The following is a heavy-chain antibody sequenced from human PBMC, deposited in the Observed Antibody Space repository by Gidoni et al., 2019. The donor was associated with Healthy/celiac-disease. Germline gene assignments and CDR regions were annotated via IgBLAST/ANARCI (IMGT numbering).Heavy chain of an antibody. V-gene: IGHV1-69*01. D-gene: IGHD3-22*01. CDR3: ARGITMIVVVITGGAFDI. Sequence: SGAEVKKPGSSVKVSCKASGGTFSSYAISWVRQAPGQGLEWMGGIIPIFGTANYAQKFQGRVTITADESTSTAYMELSSLRSEDTAVYYCARGITMIVVVITGGAFDIWGQGTMVTVSS. J-gene: IGHJ3*02. CDR2: IIPIFGTA. CDR1: GGTFSSYA.